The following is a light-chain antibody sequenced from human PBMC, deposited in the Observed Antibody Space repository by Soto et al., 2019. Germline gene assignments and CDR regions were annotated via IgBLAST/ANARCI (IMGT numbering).Light chain of an antibody. J-gene: IGKJ3*01. CDR3: QQRGNWPPFT. Sequence: EVVLTQSPASLSLSPGDRATLSCRVSQSVNSYLAWYQQKPGQAPRLLIYDATNRATGIPARFSGSGSGTDFTLTISSLEPEDFAVYYCQQRGNWPPFTFGPGTKVHIK. CDR1: QSVNSY. CDR2: DAT. V-gene: IGKV3-11*01.